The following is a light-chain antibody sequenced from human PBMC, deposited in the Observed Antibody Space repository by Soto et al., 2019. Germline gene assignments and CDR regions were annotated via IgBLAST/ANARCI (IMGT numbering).Light chain of an antibody. CDR2: GAS. CDR3: QQYNNWPPTT. CDR1: QSVTSTF. Sequence: EIVLTQSPGTLSLSPGERATLSCRASQSVTSTFLAWYQQKPGQAPRLLIYGASSRATGIPDRFSGSGSGTEFTLTISSLQSEDFAVHYCQQYNNWPPTTFGGGTKVDIK. V-gene: IGKV3-20*01. J-gene: IGKJ4*01.